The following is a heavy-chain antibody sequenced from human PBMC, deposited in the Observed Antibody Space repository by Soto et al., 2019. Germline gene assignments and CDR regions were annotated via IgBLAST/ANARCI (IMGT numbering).Heavy chain of an antibody. CDR2: IYYSGST. D-gene: IGHD6-19*01. CDR1: GGSISSYY. CDR3: ARLESSVNYYYYYYMDV. J-gene: IGHJ6*03. V-gene: IGHV4-59*08. Sequence: SETLSLTCTVSGGSISSYYWSWIRQPPGKGLEWIGYIYYSGSTNYNPSLKSRVTISVDTSKNQFSLKLSSVTAADTAVYYCARLESSVNYYYYYYMDVWGKGTTVTVSS.